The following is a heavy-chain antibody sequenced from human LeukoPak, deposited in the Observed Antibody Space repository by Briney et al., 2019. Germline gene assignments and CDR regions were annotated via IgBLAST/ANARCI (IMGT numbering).Heavy chain of an antibody. Sequence: PSETLSLTCTVSGGSISSYYWSWIRQPPGKGLEWIACISYSGSTKYNPSLKSRVTISVDTSKNQLSLKLSSVTAADTAVYYCAKDRYYDSSGYPYYYGMDVWGQGTTVTVSS. D-gene: IGHD3-22*01. CDR3: AKDRYYDSSGYPYYYGMDV. CDR2: ISYSGST. J-gene: IGHJ6*02. V-gene: IGHV4-59*01. CDR1: GGSISSYY.